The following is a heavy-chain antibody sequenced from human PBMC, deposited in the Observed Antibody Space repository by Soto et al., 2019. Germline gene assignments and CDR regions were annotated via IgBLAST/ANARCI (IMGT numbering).Heavy chain of an antibody. Sequence: SETLSLTCTVSGGSISSGGYYWSWIRQHPGKGLEWIGYIYYSGSTYYNPSLKSRVKISVETSKKQLSLKLSSVTAADTAVYYCARGVTLVRGVIHTPYFDYWGQGALVTVSS. D-gene: IGHD3-10*01. CDR3: ARGVTLVRGVIHTPYFDY. CDR2: IYYSGST. CDR1: GGSISSGGYY. J-gene: IGHJ4*02. V-gene: IGHV4-31*03.